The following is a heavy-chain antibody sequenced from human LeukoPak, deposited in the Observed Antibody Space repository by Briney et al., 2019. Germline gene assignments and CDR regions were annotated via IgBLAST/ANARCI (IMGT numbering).Heavy chain of an antibody. J-gene: IGHJ4*02. Sequence: GGSLRLSCAASGFTFDDYGMSWVRQAPGKGLEWVSGINWNGGSTGYADSVKGRFTISRDNAKNSLYLQMNSLRAEDTAVYYCGGEYDFWSGYSYWGQGTLVTVSS. D-gene: IGHD3-3*01. CDR3: GGEYDFWSGYSY. V-gene: IGHV3-20*04. CDR2: INWNGGST. CDR1: GFTFDDYG.